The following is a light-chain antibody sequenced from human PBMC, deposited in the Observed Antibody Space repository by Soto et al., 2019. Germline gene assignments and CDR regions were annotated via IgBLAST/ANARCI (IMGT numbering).Light chain of an antibody. CDR1: GSNIGAGYA. CDR2: DTT. V-gene: IGLV1-40*01. CDR3: QSFDTNLNAVV. Sequence: QSVLTQPPSVSGAPGQSVTISCIGSGSNIGAGYAVHWYQQLPGVAPKLLIFDTTNRPSGVPGRFSGSKSGASASLAITGLLPEDEADFFCQSFDTNLNAVVFGGGTKLTVL. J-gene: IGLJ2*01.